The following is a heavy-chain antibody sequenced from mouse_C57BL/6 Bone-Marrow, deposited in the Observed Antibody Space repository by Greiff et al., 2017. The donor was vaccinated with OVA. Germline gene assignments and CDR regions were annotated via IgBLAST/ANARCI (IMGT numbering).Heavy chain of an antibody. CDR1: GFTFSSYA. CDR2: ISSGGDYI. CDR3: TRQGGGIAY. V-gene: IGHV5-9-1*02. Sequence: EVKLMESGEGLVKPGGSLKLSCAASGFTFSSYAMSWVRQTPEKRLEWVAYISSGGDYIYYADTVKGRFTISIDNARNTLYLQMSSLKSEDTAMYYCTRQGGGIAYWGQGTLVTVSA. J-gene: IGHJ3*01.